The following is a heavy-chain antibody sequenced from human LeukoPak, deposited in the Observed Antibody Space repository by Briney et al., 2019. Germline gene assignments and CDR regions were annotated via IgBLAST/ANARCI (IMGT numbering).Heavy chain of an antibody. D-gene: IGHD3-10*01. CDR1: GGSISSSSYY. J-gene: IGHJ4*02. Sequence: SETLSLTCTVSGGSISSSSYYWGGIRKPPGKGLEWIGSIYYSGSTYYNPSLKSRVTISVDTSKNQFSLKLSSVTAADTAVYYCGRFGELFSSWGQGTLVTVSS. V-gene: IGHV4-39*01. CDR3: GRFGELFSS. CDR2: IYYSGST.